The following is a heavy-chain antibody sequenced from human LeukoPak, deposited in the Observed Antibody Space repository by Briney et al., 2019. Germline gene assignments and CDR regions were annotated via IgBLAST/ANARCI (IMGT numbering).Heavy chain of an antibody. Sequence: ASVKVSCKASGYTFTGYYMHWVRQAPGQGLEWMGWINPNSGGTNYAQKFQGRVTMTRDTSISTAYMELSRLRSDDTAVYYCARDRRAVAGTPYYYMDVWGKGTTVTVSS. CDR1: GYTFTGYY. CDR3: ARDRRAVAGTPYYYMDV. D-gene: IGHD6-19*01. V-gene: IGHV1-2*02. CDR2: INPNSGGT. J-gene: IGHJ6*03.